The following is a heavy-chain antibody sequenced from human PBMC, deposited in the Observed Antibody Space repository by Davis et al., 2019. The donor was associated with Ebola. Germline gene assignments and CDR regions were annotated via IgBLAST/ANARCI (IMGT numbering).Heavy chain of an antibody. Sequence: PGGSLRLSCAASRFTFSTYAMNWVRQAPGKGLEWVSAISGSGDRTYYADSVKGRFSISRDNSKNTVYLQMNSLRAEDTALYYCARDFVTTVNWGQGTLVTVSS. J-gene: IGHJ4*02. CDR3: ARDFVTTVN. CDR2: ISGSGDRT. D-gene: IGHD4-17*01. V-gene: IGHV3-23*01. CDR1: RFTFSTYA.